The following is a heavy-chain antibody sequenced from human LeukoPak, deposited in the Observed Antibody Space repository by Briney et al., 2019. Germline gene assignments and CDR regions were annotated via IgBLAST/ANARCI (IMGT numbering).Heavy chain of an antibody. CDR3: AKDFGRNLGGPGS. CDR1: GFTFSSYA. V-gene: IGHV3-23*01. CDR2: ISGDGVFA. D-gene: IGHD3-10*01. Sequence: GGSLRLSCAVSGFTFSSYAMIWVRQVPGGGLEWVSGISGDGVFAYYADSVKGRFAISRDNSRSTVYLHMSSLRAEDTAVYYCAKDFGRNLGGPGSWGRGTLVTVSS. J-gene: IGHJ5*02.